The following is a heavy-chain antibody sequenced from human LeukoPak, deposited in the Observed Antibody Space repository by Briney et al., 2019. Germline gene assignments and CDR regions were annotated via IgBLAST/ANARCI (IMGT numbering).Heavy chain of an antibody. CDR1: GFTFSSYA. CDR3: AKDNLSYGGSFHFDF. D-gene: IGHD1-26*01. V-gene: IGHV3-23*01. Sequence: GGSLRLSCAASGFTFSSYAMSWVRQAPGKGLEWVSAISGSGGSTYYADSVKGRFTISRDNSENTLYLQMNSLRAEDTAVYYCAKDNLSYGGSFHFDFWGQGTLVTVSS. J-gene: IGHJ4*02. CDR2: ISGSGGST.